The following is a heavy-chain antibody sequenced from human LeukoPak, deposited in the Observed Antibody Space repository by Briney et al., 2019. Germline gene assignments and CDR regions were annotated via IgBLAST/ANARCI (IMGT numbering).Heavy chain of an antibody. J-gene: IGHJ4*02. CDR3: ARVTRGGYFDY. CDR2: IYYSGST. D-gene: IGHD3-10*01. V-gene: IGHV4-39*07. CDR1: GGSISSSSYY. Sequence: SETLSLTCPVSGGSISSSSYYWGWLRQPPGKGLEWIGSIYYSGSTYYNPSLKSRVTTSVDTSKKQFSLKLRSVTAAGTAVYYCARVTRGGYFDYWGQGTLVTVSS.